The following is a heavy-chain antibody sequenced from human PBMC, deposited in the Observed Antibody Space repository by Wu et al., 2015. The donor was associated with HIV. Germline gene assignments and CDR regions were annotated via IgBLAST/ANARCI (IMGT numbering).Heavy chain of an antibody. Sequence: QVQLVQSGAEVKKSGASLKVSCKASGYAFKTYGISWLRQAPGQGLEWMGWISGYNGNTNYAQNLQGRVTMTTDTSTSTAYMELRSLRFDDTAVYYCGRVAGCSFTWCYWRMDVWGQGTTVLVSS. J-gene: IGHJ6*02. V-gene: IGHV1-18*01. D-gene: IGHD2-2*01. CDR2: ISGYNGNT. CDR3: GRVAGCSFTWCYWRMDV. CDR1: GYAFKTYG.